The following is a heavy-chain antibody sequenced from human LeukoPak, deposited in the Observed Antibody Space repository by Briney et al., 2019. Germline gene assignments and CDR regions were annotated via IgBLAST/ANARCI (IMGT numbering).Heavy chain of an antibody. J-gene: IGHJ3*02. CDR1: GCTFSSYE. V-gene: IGHV3-48*03. CDR2: ISSSGSTI. CDR3: ASSYYYDSSTFAFDI. Sequence: GGSLRLSCAASGCTFSSYEMNWVRQAPGKGLEWVSYISSSGSTIYYADSVKGRFTISRDNAKNSLYLQMNSLRAEDTAVYYCASSYYYDSSTFAFDIWGQGTMVTVSS. D-gene: IGHD3-22*01.